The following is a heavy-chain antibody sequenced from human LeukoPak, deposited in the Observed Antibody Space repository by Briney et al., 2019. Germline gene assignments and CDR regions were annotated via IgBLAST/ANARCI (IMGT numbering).Heavy chain of an antibody. V-gene: IGHV1-18*01. CDR3: AIFREYYYDSSGYGFGAFDI. D-gene: IGHD3-22*01. CDR1: GYTFTSYG. Sequence: TVNVSCKASGYTFTSYGISWVRQAPGQGLEWMGWISAYNGNTNYAQKLQGRVTMTTDTSTSTAYMELRSLRSDDTAVYYCAIFREYYYDSSGYGFGAFDIWGQGTMVTVSS. CDR2: ISAYNGNT. J-gene: IGHJ3*02.